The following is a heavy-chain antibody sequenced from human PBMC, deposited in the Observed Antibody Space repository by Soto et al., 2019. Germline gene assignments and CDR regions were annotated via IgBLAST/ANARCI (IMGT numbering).Heavy chain of an antibody. V-gene: IGHV1-46*01. Sequence: GASVKVSCKAFGYTFTGSYIHWMRQAPGQGLEWMGIINPTGGITNYAQKFQGRVVMTSDTSTSTVYVELSSLTSEDTATYYCARLYGVCAAPFDPWGQGTLVTVSS. CDR2: INPTGGIT. J-gene: IGHJ5*02. D-gene: IGHD2-8*01. CDR3: ARLYGVCAAPFDP. CDR1: GYTFTGSY.